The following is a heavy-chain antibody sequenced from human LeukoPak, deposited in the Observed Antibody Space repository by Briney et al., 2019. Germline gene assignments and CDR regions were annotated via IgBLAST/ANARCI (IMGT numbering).Heavy chain of an antibody. D-gene: IGHD3-22*01. V-gene: IGHV4-34*01. Sequence: TSETLSLTCAVYGGSFSSYYWSWIRQPPGKGLEWIGEINHSGSTNYNPSLKSRVTISVDTSKNQFSLKLSSVTAADTAVYYCARWATNTAYYYDSSGYRFDYWGQGTLVTVSS. CDR1: GGSFSSYY. CDR3: ARWATNTAYYYDSSGYRFDY. CDR2: INHSGST. J-gene: IGHJ4*02.